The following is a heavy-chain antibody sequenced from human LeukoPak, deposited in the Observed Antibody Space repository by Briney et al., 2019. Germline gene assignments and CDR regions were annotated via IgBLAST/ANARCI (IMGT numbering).Heavy chain of an antibody. V-gene: IGHV1-3*01. J-gene: IGHJ4*02. Sequence: GASVKVSCKASGYTFTSYAMHWVRQAPGQRLEWMGWINAGNGDTKYSQKFQGRGTITRDTSARTAYMELSSLRSEDTAVYYCLRSHLTRLNYWGQGTLVTVSS. CDR2: INAGNGDT. D-gene: IGHD4-23*01. CDR1: GYTFTSYA. CDR3: LRSHLTRLNY.